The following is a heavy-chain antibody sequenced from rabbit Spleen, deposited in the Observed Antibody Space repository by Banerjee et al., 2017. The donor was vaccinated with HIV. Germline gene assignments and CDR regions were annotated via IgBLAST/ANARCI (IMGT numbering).Heavy chain of an antibody. J-gene: IGHJ4*01. V-gene: IGHV1S45*01. Sequence: QEQLVESGGGLVQPGGSLKLSCTASGFPFSNKAVMCWVRQAPGKGLEWIACINAVTGKAVYASWAKGRFTFSKTSSTTVTLQMTSLTAADTATYFCARDLVAVIGWNFNLWGPGTLVTVS. CDR3: ARDLVAVIGWNFNL. D-gene: IGHD1-1*01. CDR1: GFPFSNKAV. CDR2: INAVTGKA.